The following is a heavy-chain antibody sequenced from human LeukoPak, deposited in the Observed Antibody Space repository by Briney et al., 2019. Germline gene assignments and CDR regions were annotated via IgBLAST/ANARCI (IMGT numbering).Heavy chain of an antibody. D-gene: IGHD5-18*01. CDR3: AISPGLQQFLPPFDS. Sequence: SETLSLTRTVSGGSINDYFWSWIRLPPGKGLEWIGYISHSGSTHYNPSLKSRITLSLDTSESQFSLTLSSVTAADTAVYYCAISPGLQQFLPPFDSWGPGTLVTVSP. CDR1: GGSINDYF. J-gene: IGHJ4*02. CDR2: ISHSGST. V-gene: IGHV4-59*01.